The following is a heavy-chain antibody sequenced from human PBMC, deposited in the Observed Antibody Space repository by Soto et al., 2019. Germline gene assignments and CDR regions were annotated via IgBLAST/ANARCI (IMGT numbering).Heavy chain of an antibody. CDR2: ISGSGGST. D-gene: IGHD1-26*01. Sequence: GGSLRLSCAASGFTFSSYAMSWVRQAPGKGLEWVSAISGSGGSTCYADSVKGRFTISRDNSKNTLYLQMNSLRAEDTAVYYCAKDQRIVGATTTWFDPWGQGTLVTVSS. J-gene: IGHJ5*02. CDR3: AKDQRIVGATTTWFDP. V-gene: IGHV3-23*01. CDR1: GFTFSSYA.